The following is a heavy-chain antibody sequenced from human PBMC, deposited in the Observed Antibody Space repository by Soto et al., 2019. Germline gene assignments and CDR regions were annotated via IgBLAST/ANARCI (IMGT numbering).Heavy chain of an antibody. CDR1: EITLNIYW. CDR2: INPESTTL. Sequence: GGSLRLSCTASEITLNIYWMHWIRQAPGKGLVWVSRINPESTTLTYADSVTGRFTISRDSAKNTLYLQMNGLSAEDTAIYYCTKDTFGAWGSCGQGTLVTVYS. J-gene: IGHJ5*02. V-gene: IGHV3-74*01. D-gene: IGHD7-27*01. CDR3: TKDTFGAWGS.